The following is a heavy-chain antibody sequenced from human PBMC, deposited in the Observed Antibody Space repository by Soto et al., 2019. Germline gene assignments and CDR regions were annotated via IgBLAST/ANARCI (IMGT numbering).Heavy chain of an antibody. CDR1: GYTFTNYD. CDR2: ISAYNGNT. V-gene: IGHV1-18*01. Sequence: GASVKVSCKASGYTFTNYDINWVRQAPGQGLEWMGRISAYNGNTNYAQKMQGRVTMTTDTSTSTAYMELRNLRSDDTAVYYCAKDRVPNDSSGYYSILTDSWGQGTVVTVSS. CDR3: AKDRVPNDSSGYYSILTDS. D-gene: IGHD3-22*01. J-gene: IGHJ4*02.